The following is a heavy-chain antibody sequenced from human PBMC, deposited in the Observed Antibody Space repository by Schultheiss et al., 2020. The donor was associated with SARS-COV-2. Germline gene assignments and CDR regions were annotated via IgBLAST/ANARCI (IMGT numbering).Heavy chain of an antibody. J-gene: IGHJ6*02. V-gene: IGHV1-2*04. CDR1: GYTFTGYY. CDR2: INPNSGGT. CDR3: ARVIAAGGYYYYGMDV. D-gene: IGHD6-13*01. Sequence: ASVKVSCKASGYTFTGYYMHWVRQAPGQGLEWMGWINPNSGGTNYAQKFQGWVTMTRDTSISTAYMELSRLRSDDTAVYYCARVIAAGGYYYYGMDVWGQGTTVTVSS.